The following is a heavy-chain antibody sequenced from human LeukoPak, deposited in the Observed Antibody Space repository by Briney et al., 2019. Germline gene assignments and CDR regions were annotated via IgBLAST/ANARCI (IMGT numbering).Heavy chain of an antibody. D-gene: IGHD2-2*01. V-gene: IGHV4-39*01. Sequence: SETLSLTCTVSGGSISSSSYYWGWLRQPPGKGLEWIGSIYYSWSTYYNPSLKSRVTISVDTSKNQFSLKLSSVTAADTAVYYCARHQWGQIVVVPAAIQYWGQGTLVTVSS. CDR3: ARHQWGQIVVVPAAIQY. CDR1: GGSISSSSYY. CDR2: IYYSWST. J-gene: IGHJ4*02.